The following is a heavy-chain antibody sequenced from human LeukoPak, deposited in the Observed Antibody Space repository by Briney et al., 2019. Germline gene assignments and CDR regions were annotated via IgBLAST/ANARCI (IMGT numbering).Heavy chain of an antibody. D-gene: IGHD3-10*01. CDR2: IYYSGST. Sequence: SETVSLTCTVSGGSISSYYWSWIRQPPGKGLEWIGYIYYSGSTNYNPSLKSRVTISVDTSKNQFSLKLSSVTAADTAVYYCARGRELLWFGELTEFDYWGQGTLVTVSS. V-gene: IGHV4-59*12. J-gene: IGHJ4*02. CDR1: GGSISSYY. CDR3: ARGRELLWFGELTEFDY.